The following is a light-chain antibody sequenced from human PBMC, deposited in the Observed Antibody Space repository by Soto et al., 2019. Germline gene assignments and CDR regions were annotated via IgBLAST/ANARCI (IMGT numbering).Light chain of an antibody. CDR3: TSYTSASTLV. J-gene: IGLJ2*01. Sequence: QSVLTQPASVSGSPGQSITISCTGTSDDIGANNYVSWYQHHPVKATKILIYEAANRPSGISHRFSGSKSGNTASLTISGLQSEDEADYFCTSYTSASTLVFGGGTKLTVL. CDR1: SDDIGANNY. V-gene: IGLV2-14*01. CDR2: EAA.